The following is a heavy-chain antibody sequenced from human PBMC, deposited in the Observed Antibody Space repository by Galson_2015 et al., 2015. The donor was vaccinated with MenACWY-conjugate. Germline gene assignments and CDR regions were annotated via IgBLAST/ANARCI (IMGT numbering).Heavy chain of an antibody. CDR1: GFTFSNYA. CDR3: AKGPNMVTTGGDY. V-gene: IGHV3-23*01. D-gene: IGHD2-21*02. J-gene: IGHJ4*02. Sequence: SLRLSCAASGFTFSNYAMNWVRQAPGRGLYWVSAISGSGGSTYYADSVKGRFTISRDNSENTLFLQMSSLRAEDSAIYYCAKGPNMVTTGGDYWGQGTLVTVSS. CDR2: ISGSGGST.